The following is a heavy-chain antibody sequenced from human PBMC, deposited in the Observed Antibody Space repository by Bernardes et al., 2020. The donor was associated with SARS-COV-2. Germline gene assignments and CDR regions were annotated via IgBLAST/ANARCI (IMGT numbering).Heavy chain of an antibody. J-gene: IGHJ4*02. D-gene: IGHD6-19*01. CDR3: ARCGKKGYNSGWYIFDY. CDR2: INHSGST. CDR1: GGSFSGYY. Sequence: LSLTCAVYGGSFSGYYWSWIRQPPGKGLEWIGEINHSGSTNYNPSLKSRVTISVDTSKNQLSLKLSSVTAADTAVYHCARCGKKGYNSGWYIFDYWGQGTLVTVSS. V-gene: IGHV4-34*01.